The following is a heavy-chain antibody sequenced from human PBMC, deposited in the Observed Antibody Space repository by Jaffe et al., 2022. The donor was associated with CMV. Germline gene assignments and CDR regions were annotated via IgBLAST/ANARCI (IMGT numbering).Heavy chain of an antibody. CDR2: INHSGRT. CDR3: ARGKRRWPQFTHYYMDV. CDR1: GGSFSDYY. J-gene: IGHJ6*03. D-gene: IGHD6-25*01. Sequence: QVQLQQWGAGLLEPSETLSLTCAVYGGSFSDYYWTWIRQPPGRGLEWIGEINHSGRTNYNPSLKRRVTISVDTSKNQFSLELTSVTAADTAIYYCARGKRRWPQFTHYYMDVWGKGTTVTVSS. V-gene: IGHV4-34*02.